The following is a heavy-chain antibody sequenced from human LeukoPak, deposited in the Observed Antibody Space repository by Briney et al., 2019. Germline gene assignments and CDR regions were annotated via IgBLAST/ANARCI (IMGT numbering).Heavy chain of an antibody. CDR3: ARDQLGSSSWYPRRSPPLDV. CDR2: ISAYNGNT. CDR1: GYTFTSYG. D-gene: IGHD6-13*01. J-gene: IGHJ6*04. Sequence: ASVKVSCKASGYTFTSYGSSWVRQAPGQGLEWMGWISAYNGNTNYAQKLQGRVTMTTDTSTSTAYMELRSLRSDDTAVYYCARDQLGSSSWYPRRSPPLDVWGKGTTVTVSS. V-gene: IGHV1-18*01.